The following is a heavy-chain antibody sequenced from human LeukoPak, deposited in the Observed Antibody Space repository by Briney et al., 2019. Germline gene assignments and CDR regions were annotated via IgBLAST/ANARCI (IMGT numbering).Heavy chain of an antibody. V-gene: IGHV4-59*01. Sequence: SETLSLACTVSGGSISSYYWSWIRQPPGKGLEWIGYIYYSGSTNYNPSLKSRVTISVDTSKNQFSLKLSSVTAADTAVYYCARKISSWDNWFDPWGQGTLVTVSS. D-gene: IGHD6-13*01. CDR2: IYYSGST. CDR1: GGSISSYY. CDR3: ARKISSWDNWFDP. J-gene: IGHJ5*02.